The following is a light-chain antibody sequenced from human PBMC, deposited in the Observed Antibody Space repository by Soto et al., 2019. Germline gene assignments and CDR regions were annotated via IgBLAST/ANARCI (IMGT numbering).Light chain of an antibody. CDR1: QGISSY. Sequence: DIQLTQSPSFLSASVGDRVTITCRASQGISSYLAWYQQPPGKAPKLLIYGASTLQRGVSSRLSGSGSGTELTLTSSSLQPEDFANYYCQHLNTYPRTFGQGTKLEVK. CDR2: GAS. J-gene: IGKJ2*01. V-gene: IGKV1-9*01. CDR3: QHLNTYPRT.